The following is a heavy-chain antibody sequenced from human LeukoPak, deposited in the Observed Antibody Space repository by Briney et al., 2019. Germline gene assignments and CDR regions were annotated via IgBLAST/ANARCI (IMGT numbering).Heavy chain of an antibody. CDR3: ARNLGYSGYAGRIFDY. D-gene: IGHD5-12*01. V-gene: IGHV3-48*03. J-gene: IGHJ4*02. CDR1: GFTFSSYE. CDR2: ISSSGSTI. Sequence: PGRSLRLSCAASGFTFSSYEMNWVRQAPGKGLEWVSYISSSGSTIYYADSVKGRFTISRDNAKNSLYLQMNSLRAEDTAVYYCARNLGYSGYAGRIFDYWGQGTLVTVSS.